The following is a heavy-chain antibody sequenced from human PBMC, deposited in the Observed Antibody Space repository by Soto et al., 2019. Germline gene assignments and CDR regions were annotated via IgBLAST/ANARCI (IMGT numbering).Heavy chain of an antibody. CDR3: TTDMWYYYGSGSYLTGY. D-gene: IGHD3-10*01. Sequence: EVQLVESGGGLVKPGGSLRLSCAASGFTFSNAWMSWVRQAPGKGLEWVGRIKSKTDGGTTDYAAPVKGRFTISRDDSKNTRYLQMNSLKTEDTAVYYCTTDMWYYYGSGSYLTGYWGQGTLVTVSS. J-gene: IGHJ4*02. CDR1: GFTFSNAW. V-gene: IGHV3-15*01. CDR2: IKSKTDGGTT.